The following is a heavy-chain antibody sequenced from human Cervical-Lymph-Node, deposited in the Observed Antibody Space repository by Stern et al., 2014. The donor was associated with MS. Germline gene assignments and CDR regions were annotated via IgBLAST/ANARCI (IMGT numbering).Heavy chain of an antibody. CDR2: INPNGGST. D-gene: IGHD6-19*01. CDR3: AREVAGHRLGMMDV. CDR1: GSTFISYY. Sequence: QVQLVQSGAEVKTPGASVKLSCKASGSTFISYYIHWVRQAPGQGLEWMGIINPNGGSTSFAQKFQGSVTMTRDTSTSTVYMELSSLRSEDTAVYYCAREVAGHRLGMMDVWGQGTSVTVSS. V-gene: IGHV1-46*01. J-gene: IGHJ6*02.